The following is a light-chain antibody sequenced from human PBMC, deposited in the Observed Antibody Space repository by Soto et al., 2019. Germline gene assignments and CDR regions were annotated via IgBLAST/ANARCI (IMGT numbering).Light chain of an antibody. J-gene: IGKJ1*01. CDR2: KAS. Sequence: DLQMTQSPSTLSASVGDRVTITCRASQSISSWLAWYQQKPGKAPNLLIYKASNLESGVPSRFSGSGSGTEFTLTISSLQPDDFATYYCQQYNSYSTFGQGTKVEIK. CDR1: QSISSW. CDR3: QQYNSYST. V-gene: IGKV1-5*03.